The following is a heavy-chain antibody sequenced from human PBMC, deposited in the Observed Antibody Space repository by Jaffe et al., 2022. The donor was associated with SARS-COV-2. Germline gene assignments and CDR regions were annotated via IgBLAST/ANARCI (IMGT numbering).Heavy chain of an antibody. CDR1: GFTFSNAW. D-gene: IGHD3-10*01. V-gene: IGHV3-15*01. J-gene: IGHJ4*02. Sequence: EVQLVESGGGLVKPGGSLRLSCAASGFTFSNAWMSWVRQAPGKGLEWVGRIKSKTDGGTTDYAAPVKGRFTISRDDSKNTLYLQMNSLKTEDTAVYYCTTDAVSGSSYPIDYWGQGTLVTVSS. CDR3: TTDAVSGSSYPIDY. CDR2: IKSKTDGGTT.